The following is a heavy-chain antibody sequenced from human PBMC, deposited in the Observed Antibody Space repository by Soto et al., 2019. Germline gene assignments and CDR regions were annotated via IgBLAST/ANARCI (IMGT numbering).Heavy chain of an antibody. J-gene: IGHJ6*02. CDR2: IIPIFGTA. Sequence: QVQLVQSGAEVKKPGSSVKVSCKASGGTFSSYAISWVRQAPGQGLEWMGGIIPIFGTANYAQKFQGRVTITADEYTSTAYMELSSLRSEDTAVYYCARDQRAAWQQLVRRGHYYYYGMDVWGQGTTVTVSS. CDR3: ARDQRAAWQQLVRRGHYYYYGMDV. D-gene: IGHD6-13*01. CDR1: GGTFSSYA. V-gene: IGHV1-69*01.